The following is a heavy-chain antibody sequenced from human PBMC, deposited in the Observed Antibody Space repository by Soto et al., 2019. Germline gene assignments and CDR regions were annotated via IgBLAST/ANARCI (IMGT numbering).Heavy chain of an antibody. CDR2: INIDGSST. Sequence: GGSLRLSCAASEFTFSNYWLHWVRQAPGKGLVWVSRINIDGSSTSYADAVKGRFTISSDNAKNTLYPQMNSLRVEDTPLYYCARDRGTETTYWFDPWGQGTVVTVSS. J-gene: IGHJ5*02. D-gene: IGHD4-4*01. CDR1: EFTFSNYW. V-gene: IGHV3-74*01. CDR3: ARDRGTETTYWFDP.